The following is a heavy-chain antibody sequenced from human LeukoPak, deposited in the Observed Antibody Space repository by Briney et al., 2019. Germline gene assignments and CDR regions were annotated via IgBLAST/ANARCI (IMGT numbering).Heavy chain of an antibody. CDR2: IWYDGSNK. CDR3: ARESRGKWLVRGNWFDP. CDR1: GFTFSSYG. J-gene: IGHJ5*02. V-gene: IGHV3-33*01. Sequence: GRSLRLSCAASGFTFSSYGMPWVRQAPGKGLEWVAVIWYDGSNKYYADSVKGRFTISRDNSKNTLYLQMNSLRAEDTAVYYCARESRGKWLVRGNWFDPWGQGTLVTVSS. D-gene: IGHD3-10*01.